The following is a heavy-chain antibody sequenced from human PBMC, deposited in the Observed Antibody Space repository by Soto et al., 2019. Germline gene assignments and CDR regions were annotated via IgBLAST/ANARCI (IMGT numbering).Heavy chain of an antibody. CDR3: ARAPMGRYYGSGTTKGNYYGMDV. Sequence: SETLSLTCAVYGGSFSGYYWSWIRQPPGKGLEWIGEINHSGSTNYNPSLKSQVTISVDTSKNQFSLKLSSVTAADTAEYYCARAPMGRYYGSGTTKGNYYGMDVWGQGTTVTVSS. D-gene: IGHD3-10*01. J-gene: IGHJ6*02. CDR1: GGSFSGYY. CDR2: INHSGST. V-gene: IGHV4-34*01.